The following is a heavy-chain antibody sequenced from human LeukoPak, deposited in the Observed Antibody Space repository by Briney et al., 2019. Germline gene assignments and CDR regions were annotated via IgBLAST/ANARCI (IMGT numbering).Heavy chain of an antibody. V-gene: IGHV3-21*01. CDR3: ARGGGAMAIDAFDI. J-gene: IGHJ3*02. CDR1: GFTFSSYS. Sequence: PGGSLRLSCAASGFTFSSYSMNWVRQAPGKGLEWVSSISSSSSYIYYADSVKGRFTISIDKAKNSLYLQMNSLRAEDTAVYYCARGGGAMAIDAFDIWGQGTMVTVSS. D-gene: IGHD5-18*01. CDR2: ISSSSSYI.